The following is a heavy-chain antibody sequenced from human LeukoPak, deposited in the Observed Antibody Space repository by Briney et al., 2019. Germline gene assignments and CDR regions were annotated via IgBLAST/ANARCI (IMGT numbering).Heavy chain of an antibody. D-gene: IGHD3-10*01. J-gene: IGHJ3*02. Sequence: SETLSLTCTASGGSISGSSYYWGWIRQPPGKGLEWIGSIYYSGSTYYNPSLKSRVTISVDTSKNQFSLKLSSVTAADTAVYYCATGPGGYGSGSPEAFDIWGQGTMVTVSS. CDR2: IYYSGST. CDR3: ATGPGGYGSGSPEAFDI. CDR1: GGSISGSSYY. V-gene: IGHV4-39*07.